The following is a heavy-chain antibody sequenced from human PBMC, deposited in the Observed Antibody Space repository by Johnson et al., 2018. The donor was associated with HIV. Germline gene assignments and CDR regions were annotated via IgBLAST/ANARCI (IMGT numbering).Heavy chain of an antibody. V-gene: IGHV3-30*04. J-gene: IGHJ3*02. Sequence: QVQLVESGGGLVQPGGSLRLSCAASGFTFSSYAMHWVRQAPGKGLEWVAVISYDGSNKYYADSVKGRFTISRDNSKNTLYVQMNSLRAEDTAVYYCAKAREYDSTGHDAFDIWGQGTMVTVSS. CDR3: AKAREYDSTGHDAFDI. D-gene: IGHD3-22*01. CDR1: GFTFSSYA. CDR2: ISYDGSNK.